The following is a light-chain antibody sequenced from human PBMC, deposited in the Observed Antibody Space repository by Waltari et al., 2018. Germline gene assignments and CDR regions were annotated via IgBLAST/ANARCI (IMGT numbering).Light chain of an antibody. V-gene: IGKV3-11*01. CDR2: NAS. CDR1: QSVSTY. CDR3: QQRSSGPPVT. Sequence: EVVLTQSPPTLSLSPGERATLSCRASQSVSTYLAWYQPKPGQPPRLPIFNASYRATGVPTRFSGSGSGTDFTLTISSLEPEDFAVYYCQQRSSGPPVTFGQGTRVEI. J-gene: IGKJ5*01.